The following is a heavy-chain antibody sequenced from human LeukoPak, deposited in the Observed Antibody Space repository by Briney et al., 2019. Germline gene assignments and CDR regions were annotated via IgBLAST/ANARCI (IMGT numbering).Heavy chain of an antibody. CDR3: ARDRGSGNYYYYYMDV. J-gene: IGHJ6*03. Sequence: GASVKVSCKASGYTFTSYYMHWMRQAPGQGREWMGIINPSGGSASYAQKFQGRVTMTRDMSTSTVYMELSSLRSEDTAVYYCARDRGSGNYYYYYMDVWGKGTTVTVSS. D-gene: IGHD3-16*01. V-gene: IGHV1-46*01. CDR1: GYTFTSYY. CDR2: INPSGGSA.